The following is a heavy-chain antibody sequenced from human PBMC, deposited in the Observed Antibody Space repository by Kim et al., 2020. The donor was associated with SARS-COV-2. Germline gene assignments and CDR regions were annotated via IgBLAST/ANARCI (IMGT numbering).Heavy chain of an antibody. CDR3: ARGGGVAAAGIPRYYFDY. CDR2: INHSVST. J-gene: IGHJ4*02. D-gene: IGHD6-13*01. Sequence: SETLSLTCAVYGGSFSGYYWSWIRQPPGKGLEWIGEINHSVSTNYNPSLKSRVTISVDTSKNQFSLKLSSVTAADTAVYYCARGGGVAAAGIPRYYFDYWGQGTLVTGSS. V-gene: IGHV4-34*01. CDR1: GGSFSGYY.